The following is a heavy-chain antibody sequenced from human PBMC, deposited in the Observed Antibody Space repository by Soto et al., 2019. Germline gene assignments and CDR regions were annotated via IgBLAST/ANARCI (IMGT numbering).Heavy chain of an antibody. CDR3: AKIGTYCGGDCYPDFDF. D-gene: IGHD2-21*02. Sequence: EVQLLESGGGLVQPGGSLTLSCAASGFTFNTYGMTWVRQAPGKGLEWVSTVSGSGGGTYYADSVKGRFTISRVNSKNTMYQQMRNLRAEDTAVYFCAKIGTYCGGDCYPDFDFWGLGTPVTVSS. V-gene: IGHV3-23*01. CDR1: GFTFNTYG. J-gene: IGHJ4*02. CDR2: VSGSGGGT.